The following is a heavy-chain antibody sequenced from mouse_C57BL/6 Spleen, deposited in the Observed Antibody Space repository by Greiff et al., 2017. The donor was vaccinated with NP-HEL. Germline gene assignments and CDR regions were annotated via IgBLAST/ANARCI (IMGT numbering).Heavy chain of an antibody. CDR3: ARGTSTVPPFDY. Sequence: QVQLQQSGAELVRPGASVKLSCKASGYTFTDYYINWVKQRPGQGLEWIARIYPGSGNTYYNEKFKGKATLTAEKSSSTAYMQLSSLTSEDSAVYFCARGTSTVPPFDYWGQGTTLTVSS. CDR2: IYPGSGNT. D-gene: IGHD1-1*01. V-gene: IGHV1-76*01. J-gene: IGHJ2*01. CDR1: GYTFTDYY.